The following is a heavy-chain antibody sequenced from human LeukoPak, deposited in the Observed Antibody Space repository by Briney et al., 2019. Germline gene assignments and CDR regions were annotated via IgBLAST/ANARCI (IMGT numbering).Heavy chain of an antibody. CDR2: ISGSGGST. Sequence: GGSLRLSCAASGFTFNSYAMSWVRQAPGKGLEWVSAISGSGGSTYYADSVKGRFTISRDNSKNTLYLQMNSLRAEDTAVYYCANERDVVAAAGVSDYWGQGTLVTVSS. V-gene: IGHV3-23*01. CDR1: GFTFNSYA. J-gene: IGHJ4*02. D-gene: IGHD6-13*01. CDR3: ANERDVVAAAGVSDY.